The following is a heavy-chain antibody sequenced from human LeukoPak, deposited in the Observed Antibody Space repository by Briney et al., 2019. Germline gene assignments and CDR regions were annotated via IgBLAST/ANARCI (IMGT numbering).Heavy chain of an antibody. D-gene: IGHD3-22*01. V-gene: IGHV3-23*01. Sequence: GGSLRLSCAASGFTFSNYNMNWVRQAPGKGLEWVSAVSGSGGSTYYADSVKGRFTISRDNSKNTLYLQMNSLRAEDTAVYYCAKDTRGEYYYDSSGYYYGGSDYWGQGTLVTVSS. CDR2: VSGSGGST. J-gene: IGHJ4*02. CDR1: GFTFSNYN. CDR3: AKDTRGEYYYDSSGYYYGGSDY.